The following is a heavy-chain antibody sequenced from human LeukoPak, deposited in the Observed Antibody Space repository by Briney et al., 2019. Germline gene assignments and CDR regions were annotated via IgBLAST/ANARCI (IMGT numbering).Heavy chain of an antibody. Sequence: ASVKVSCKASGGTFSSYAITWVRQAPGQGLEWMGGIIPIFDTTNYAQKFQGRVTITTDESTSTAYMELSSLRSEDTAVYYCARGSSDTAMAPFDYWGQGTLVTVSS. CDR2: IIPIFDTT. V-gene: IGHV1-69*05. D-gene: IGHD5-18*01. J-gene: IGHJ4*02. CDR3: ARGSSDTAMAPFDY. CDR1: GGTFSSYA.